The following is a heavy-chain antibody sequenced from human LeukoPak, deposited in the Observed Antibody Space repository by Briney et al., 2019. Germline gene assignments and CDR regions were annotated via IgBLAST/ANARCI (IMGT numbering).Heavy chain of an antibody. CDR1: GGSFSGYY. Sequence: SETLSLTCAVYGGSFSGYYWSWIRQPPGKGLEWIGSIYYSGSTYYNPSLKSRVTISVDTSKNQFSLKLSSVTAADTAVYYCARHLRGMVRGVKASRYYYYYMDVWGKGTTVTISS. CDR2: IYYSGST. D-gene: IGHD3-10*01. V-gene: IGHV4-34*01. J-gene: IGHJ6*03. CDR3: ARHLRGMVRGVKASRYYYYYMDV.